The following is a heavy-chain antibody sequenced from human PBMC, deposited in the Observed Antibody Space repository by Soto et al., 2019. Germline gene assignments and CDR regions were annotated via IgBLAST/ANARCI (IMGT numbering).Heavy chain of an antibody. J-gene: IGHJ3*02. CDR2: IYYSGST. D-gene: IGHD6-13*01. Sequence: QVQLQESGPGLVKPSRTLSLTCTVSGGSISSGGYYWSWIRQHPGKGLEWIGYIYYSGSTYYNPSLKSRVTISVDTSKNQFSLKLSSVTAADTAVYYCARGGIAAAGSQAFDIWGQGTMVTVSS. V-gene: IGHV4-31*03. CDR3: ARGGIAAAGSQAFDI. CDR1: GGSISSGGYY.